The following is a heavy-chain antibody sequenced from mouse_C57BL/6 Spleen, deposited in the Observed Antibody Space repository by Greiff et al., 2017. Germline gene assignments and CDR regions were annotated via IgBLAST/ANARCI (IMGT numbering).Heavy chain of an antibody. D-gene: IGHD1-1*01. Sequence: QVQLQQSGAELVRPGASVTLSCKASGYTFTDYEMNWVKQTPVHGLEWIGAIDPETGGTAYNQKFKGKARLTADKSSSTAYMELRSLTSDDSAVYYCTRRNTTVNFDYWGQGTTLTVSS. V-gene: IGHV1-15*01. CDR2: IDPETGGT. CDR3: TRRNTTVNFDY. J-gene: IGHJ2*01. CDR1: GYTFTDYE.